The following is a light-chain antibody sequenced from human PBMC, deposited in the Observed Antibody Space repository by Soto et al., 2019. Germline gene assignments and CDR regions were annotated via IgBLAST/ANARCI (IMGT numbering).Light chain of an antibody. V-gene: IGLV2-8*01. Sequence: QSVLTQPPSASGSPGQSVTISCTGTSSDVGGYNYVSWYQQHPGKAPKLMIYEVTKRPSGVPDRFFGSKSGNTASLTVSGLQAEDEADYYCSSYAGSNGLGVFGTGTKVTVL. CDR1: SSDVGGYNY. CDR3: SSYAGSNGLGV. J-gene: IGLJ1*01. CDR2: EVT.